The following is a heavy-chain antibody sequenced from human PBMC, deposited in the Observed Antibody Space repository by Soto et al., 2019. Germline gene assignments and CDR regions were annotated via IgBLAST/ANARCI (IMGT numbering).Heavy chain of an antibody. V-gene: IGHV4-34*02. CDR3: ARGQTRYSWFDP. D-gene: IGHD3-16*01. Sequence: QVQLQQWGAGLLKPSETLSLTCAVHVGSFSDYYWTWIRQPPGKGLEWIGEITHSGSTKYNSSLQSRVALSVDTSKNQFSLKLSSVTAADTAVYYCARGQTRYSWFDPWGQGTLVTVSS. CDR1: VGSFSDYY. J-gene: IGHJ5*02. CDR2: ITHSGST.